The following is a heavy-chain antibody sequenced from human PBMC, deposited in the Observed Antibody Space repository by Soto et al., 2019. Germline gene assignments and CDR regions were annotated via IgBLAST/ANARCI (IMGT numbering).Heavy chain of an antibody. CDR3: ARLGQQLNDY. D-gene: IGHD6-13*01. CDR2: IIPIFGTA. V-gene: IGHV1-69*01. J-gene: IGHJ4*02. Sequence: QVQLVQSGAEVKRPGSSVKVSCKASGDTFSSYAISWVRQAPGQGLEWMGGIIPIFGTANYAQKFQGRVTITVDESTSTAYMELSSLRSEDTAVFYCARLGQQLNDYWGQGTLVTVSS. CDR1: GDTFSSYA.